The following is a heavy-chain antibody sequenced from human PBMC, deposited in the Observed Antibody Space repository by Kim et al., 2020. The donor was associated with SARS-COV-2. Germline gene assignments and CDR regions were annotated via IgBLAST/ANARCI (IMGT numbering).Heavy chain of an antibody. J-gene: IGHJ4*02. Sequence: ASVKVSCKASGYTFTSYYMHWVRQAPGQGLEWMGIINPSGGSTSYAQKFQGRVTMTRDTSTSTVYMELSSLRSEDTAVYYCARDRRMITFGGGQGYWGQGTLVTVSS. V-gene: IGHV1-46*01. CDR1: GYTFTSYY. CDR2: INPSGGST. D-gene: IGHD3-16*01. CDR3: ARDRRMITFGGGQGY.